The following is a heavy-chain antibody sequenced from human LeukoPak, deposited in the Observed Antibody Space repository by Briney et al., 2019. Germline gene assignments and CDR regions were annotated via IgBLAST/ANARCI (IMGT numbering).Heavy chain of an antibody. V-gene: IGHV1-69*13. CDR1: GYTFTSYA. J-gene: IGHJ4*02. CDR3: ARDLGATTVTTS. D-gene: IGHD4-17*01. Sequence: SVKVSCKASGYTFTSYAMHWVRQAPGLGLEWMGGIIPIFGTANYAQKFQGRVTITADESTSTAYMELSSLRSEDTAVYYCARDLGATTVTTSWGQGTLVTVSS. CDR2: IIPIFGTA.